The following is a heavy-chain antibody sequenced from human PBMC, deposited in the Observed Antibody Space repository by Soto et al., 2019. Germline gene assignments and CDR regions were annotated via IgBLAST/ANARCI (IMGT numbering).Heavy chain of an antibody. CDR2: INHSGST. V-gene: IGHV4-34*01. D-gene: IGHD4-17*01. Sequence: TLSLTCAVYGGSFSGYYWSWIRQPPGKGLEWIGEINHSGSTNYNPSLKSRVTISVDTSKNQFSLKLSSVTAADTAVYYCARGLHYGDYFFWGQGTLVTVSS. CDR1: GGSFSGYY. CDR3: ARGLHYGDYFF. J-gene: IGHJ4*02.